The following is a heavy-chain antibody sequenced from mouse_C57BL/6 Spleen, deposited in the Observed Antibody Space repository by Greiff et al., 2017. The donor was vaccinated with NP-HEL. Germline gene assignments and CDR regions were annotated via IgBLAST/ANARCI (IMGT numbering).Heavy chain of an antibody. D-gene: IGHD1-1*01. J-gene: IGHJ3*01. V-gene: IGHV1-7*01. CDR1: GYTFTSYW. Sequence: VQLQQSGAELAKPGASVKLSCKASGYTFTSYWMHWVKQRPGQGLEWIGYINPSSGYTKSNQKFKDKATLTADKSSSTAYMQLSSLTFEDSAVYYCARDYYGSSPWFAYWGQGTLVTVSA. CDR3: ARDYYGSSPWFAY. CDR2: INPSSGYT.